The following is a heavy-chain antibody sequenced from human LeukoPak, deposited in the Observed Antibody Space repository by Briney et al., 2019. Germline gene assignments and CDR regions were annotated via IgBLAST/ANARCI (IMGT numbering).Heavy chain of an antibody. J-gene: IGHJ4*02. V-gene: IGHV3-66*01. CDR3: ARGFLQLTPYYFDY. CDR1: GFDVSINY. Sequence: GGSMRLSCAASGFDVSINYMNWIRQSPEKGLEWVSIIHNDGSTYYADSVKGRFTVSRDNSKNTVSLQMDSLRVDDTGIYYCARGFLQLTPYYFDYWGQGALVTVSS. D-gene: IGHD1-1*01. CDR2: IHNDGST.